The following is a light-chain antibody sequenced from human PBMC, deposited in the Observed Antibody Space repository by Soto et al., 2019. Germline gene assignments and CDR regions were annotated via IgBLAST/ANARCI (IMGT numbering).Light chain of an antibody. Sequence: QSVLTQPASVSGSPGQSITISCTGTSSDVGGYNYVSRYQQHPGKAPKLMIYDVSNRPSGVSNRFSGSKSGNTASLTISGLQAEDEADYYCSSYTSSSWVFGGGTKLTVL. CDR1: SSDVGGYNY. CDR2: DVS. V-gene: IGLV2-14*01. CDR3: SSYTSSSWV. J-gene: IGLJ3*02.